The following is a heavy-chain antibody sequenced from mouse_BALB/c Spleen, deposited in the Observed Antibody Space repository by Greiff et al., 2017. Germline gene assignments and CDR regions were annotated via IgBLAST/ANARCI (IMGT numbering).Heavy chain of an antibody. CDR3: ARHEGDAMDY. J-gene: IGHJ4*01. Sequence: EVQRVESGGDLVKPGGSLKLSCAASGFTFSSYGMSWVRQTPDKRLEWVATISSGGSYTYYPDSVKGRFTISRDNAKNTLYLQMSSLKSEDTAMYYCARHEGDAMDYWGQGTSVTVSS. V-gene: IGHV5-6*01. CDR2: ISSGGSYT. CDR1: GFTFSSYG.